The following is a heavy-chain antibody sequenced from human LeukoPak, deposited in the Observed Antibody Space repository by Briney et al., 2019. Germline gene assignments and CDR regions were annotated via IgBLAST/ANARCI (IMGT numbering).Heavy chain of an antibody. J-gene: IGHJ4*02. V-gene: IGHV1-69*13. CDR2: IIPIFGTA. CDR1: GGTFSSYA. D-gene: IGHD3-3*01. CDR3: SFWSGYYTGEGCNPPGAYFDY. Sequence: EASVKVSCKASGGTFSSYAISWVRQAPGQGLEWMGGIIPIFGTANYAQKFQGRVTITADESTSTAYMELSSLRSEDTVVYYCSFWSGYYTGEGCNPPGAYFDYWGQGTLVTVSS.